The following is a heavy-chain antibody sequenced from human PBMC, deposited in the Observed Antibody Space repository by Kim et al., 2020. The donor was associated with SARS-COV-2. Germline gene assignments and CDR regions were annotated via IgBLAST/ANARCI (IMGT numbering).Heavy chain of an antibody. J-gene: IGHJ5*02. CDR2: MNPNSGNT. D-gene: IGHD6-13*01. V-gene: IGHV1-8*01. CDR1: GYTFTSYD. CDR3: ARVYTSSWYFLVGDGSHNWFDP. Sequence: ASVKVSCKASGYTFTSYDINWVRQATGQGLEWMGWMNPNSGNTGYAQKFQGRVTMSRNTSISTAYMEMSSLRSEDTAVYYCARVYTSSWYFLVGDGSHNWFDPWGQGTLVTVSS.